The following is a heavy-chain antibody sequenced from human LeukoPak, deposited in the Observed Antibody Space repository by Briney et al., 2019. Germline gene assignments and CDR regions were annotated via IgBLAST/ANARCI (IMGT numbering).Heavy chain of an antibody. D-gene: IGHD5-18*01. CDR2: ISGSGGST. V-gene: IGHV3-23*01. CDR3: AKGVLIQLWSLGPAHFDY. Sequence: PGGSLRLSCAASGFTFSSYAMIWVRQAPGKGLEWGSAISGSGGSTYYADSVKGRFTISRDNSKNTLYLQMNSLRAEDTAVYYCAKGVLIQLWSLGPAHFDYWGQGTLVTVSS. J-gene: IGHJ4*02. CDR1: GFTFSSYA.